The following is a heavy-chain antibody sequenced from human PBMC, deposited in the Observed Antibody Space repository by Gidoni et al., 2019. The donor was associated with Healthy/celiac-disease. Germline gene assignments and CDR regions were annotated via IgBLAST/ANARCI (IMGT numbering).Heavy chain of an antibody. CDR3: TSNCSGGSCLFDY. D-gene: IGHD2-15*01. CDR1: GFTFSGFA. V-gene: IGHV3-73*02. J-gene: IGHJ4*02. CDR2: IRSKANSYAT. Sequence: EVQLVESGGGLVQPGGSLKLSCAASGFTFSGFAMHWVRQASGKGLEWVVRIRSKANSYATAYAASVKGRFTISRDDSKNTAYLQMNSLKTEDTAVYYCTSNCSGGSCLFDYWGQGTLVTVSS.